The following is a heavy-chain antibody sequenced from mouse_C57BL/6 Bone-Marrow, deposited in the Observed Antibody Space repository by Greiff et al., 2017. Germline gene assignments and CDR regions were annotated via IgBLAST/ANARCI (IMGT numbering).Heavy chain of an antibody. J-gene: IGHJ4*01. CDR1: GYTFTTYP. D-gene: IGHD1-1*02. CDR2: FHPYNDDT. Sequence: VQLQESGAELVKPGASVTMSCKASGYTFTTYPIEWMKQNHGKSLEWIGNFHPYNDDTKYNEKFKGKATLTVEKSSSTVYLELSRLTSDDSAVYYCARRDIWGSYAMDYWGQGTSVTVSS. CDR3: ARRDIWGSYAMDY. V-gene: IGHV1-47*01.